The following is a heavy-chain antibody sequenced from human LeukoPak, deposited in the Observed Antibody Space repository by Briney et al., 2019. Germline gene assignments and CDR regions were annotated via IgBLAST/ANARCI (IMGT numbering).Heavy chain of an antibody. D-gene: IGHD5-24*01. Sequence: ASVKVSCKASGYTFTTYGISWVRQAPGQGLEWMGWISTYNDNTNYAQKLQGRVTMTRDTSISTAYMELSRLRSDDTAVYYCARVRGWLQFYFFDYWGQGTLVTVSS. CDR1: GYTFTTYG. CDR3: ARVRGWLQFYFFDY. CDR2: ISTYNDNT. J-gene: IGHJ4*02. V-gene: IGHV1-18*01.